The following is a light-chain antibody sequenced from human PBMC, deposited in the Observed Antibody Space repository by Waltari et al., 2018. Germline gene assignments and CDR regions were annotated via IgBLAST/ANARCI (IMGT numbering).Light chain of an antibody. V-gene: IGLV2-14*03. J-gene: IGLJ1*01. Sequence: QSALTQPASVSGSPGQSITISCTGTSSDVGGYNFVSWYQQHPDKAPKLIIYDVSELPSGVFTLFSGSKSVNTASLTISGLQAEDEADYYCISYTTISTWVFGTGTKVTVL. CDR1: SSDVGGYNF. CDR3: ISYTTISTWV. CDR2: DVS.